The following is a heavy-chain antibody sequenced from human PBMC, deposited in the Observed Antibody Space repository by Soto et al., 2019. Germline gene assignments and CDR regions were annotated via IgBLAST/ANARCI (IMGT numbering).Heavy chain of an antibody. CDR3: ARDCTYCGGDTGREAFDI. J-gene: IGHJ3*02. D-gene: IGHD2-21*01. V-gene: IGHV1-3*01. CDR2: MNAGNGNT. Sequence: QVRLEQSGADVKTPGASVKVSCQASGYTFNIYAIHWVRQAPGQRPEWMGWMNAGNGNTEYSPKFHGRVTMTRDRYACAAYMELSGLTSEDTAVYYCARDCTYCGGDTGREAFDIWGQGTMVTVS. CDR1: GYTFNIYA.